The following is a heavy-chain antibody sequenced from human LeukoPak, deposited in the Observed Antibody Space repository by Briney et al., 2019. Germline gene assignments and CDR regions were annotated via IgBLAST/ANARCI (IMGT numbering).Heavy chain of an antibody. D-gene: IGHD4-11*01. Sequence: SETLSLTCTVSGGSISSYYWSWIRQPPGKGLEWIGYIYYSGSTNYNPSLKSRVTISVDTSKNQFSLKLSSVTAADTAVYYCARHGNYDDYDYWGQGTLVTVSS. CDR1: GGSISSYY. CDR2: IYYSGST. V-gene: IGHV4-59*08. CDR3: ARHGNYDDYDY. J-gene: IGHJ4*02.